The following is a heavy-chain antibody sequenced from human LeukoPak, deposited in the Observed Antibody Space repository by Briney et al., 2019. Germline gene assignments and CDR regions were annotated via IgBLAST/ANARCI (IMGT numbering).Heavy chain of an antibody. CDR1: GGSISSYY. V-gene: IGHV4-59*12. CDR2: IYYSGST. Sequence: PSETLSLTCTVSGGSISSYYWSWIRQPPGKGLEWIGYIYYSGSTNYNPSLKSRVTISVDTSKNQFSLKLSSVTAADTAVYYCARDNYYDSSGYYEYYYMDVWGKGTTVTVSS. CDR3: ARDNYYDSSGYYEYYYMDV. J-gene: IGHJ6*03. D-gene: IGHD3-22*01.